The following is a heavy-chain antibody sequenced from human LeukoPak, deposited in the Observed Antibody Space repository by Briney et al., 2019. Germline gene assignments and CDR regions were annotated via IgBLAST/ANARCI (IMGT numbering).Heavy chain of an antibody. CDR1: GYTFTGYY. V-gene: IGHV1-2*06. CDR3: ARDTRHRYCSSTICYRGWLDP. J-gene: IGHJ5*02. CDR2: INPNSGGT. Sequence: ASVKVSCKASGYTFTGYYMHWVRQAPGQGLEWMGRINPNSGGTNYAQKFQGRVTITADESTSTAYMELSSLRSEDTAVYYCARDTRHRYCSSTICYRGWLDPWGQGTLVTV. D-gene: IGHD2-2*01.